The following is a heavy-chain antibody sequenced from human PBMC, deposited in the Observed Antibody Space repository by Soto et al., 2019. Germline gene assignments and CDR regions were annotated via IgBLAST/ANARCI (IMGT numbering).Heavy chain of an antibody. CDR1: GFTFSNYD. J-gene: IGHJ5*01. Sequence: LRLPCAASGFTFSNYDMHWVRQAPGKGLEWVAFIPYDGVDKNYADSVRGRFDISRDNSKKTVYLQMNSLRVDDTAVYYCAKPRFGELFESWGQGTPVTVSS. V-gene: IGHV3-30*18. CDR3: AKPRFGELFES. D-gene: IGHD3-10*01. CDR2: IPYDGVDK.